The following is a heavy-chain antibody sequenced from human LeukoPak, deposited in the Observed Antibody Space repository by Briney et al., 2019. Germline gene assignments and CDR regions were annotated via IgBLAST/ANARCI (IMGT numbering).Heavy chain of an antibody. Sequence: GGSLRLSCSASGFTFSSYSMNWVRQAPGKGLEWVSVIYSGGSTYYADSVKGRFTISRDNSKNTLYLQMNSLRAEDTAVYYCARDKRSTVTPSYYYYGMDVWGQGTTVTVSS. J-gene: IGHJ6*02. D-gene: IGHD4-17*01. CDR2: IYSGGST. CDR3: ARDKRSTVTPSYYYYGMDV. CDR1: GFTFSSYS. V-gene: IGHV3-53*01.